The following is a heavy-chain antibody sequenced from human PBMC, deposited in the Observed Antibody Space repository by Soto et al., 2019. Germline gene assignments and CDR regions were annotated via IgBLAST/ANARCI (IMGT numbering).Heavy chain of an antibody. J-gene: IGHJ5*02. Sequence: PGGSLRLSCAASGFTFSSFAMSWVRQAPGKGLEWVSYISSSSTIYYADSVKGRFTISRDNAKNSLYLQMNSLRAEDTAVYYCARHPERIAEIGWFDPWGQGTLVTV. CDR2: ISSSSTI. CDR1: GFTFSSFA. CDR3: ARHPERIAEIGWFDP. V-gene: IGHV3-48*01. D-gene: IGHD6-13*01.